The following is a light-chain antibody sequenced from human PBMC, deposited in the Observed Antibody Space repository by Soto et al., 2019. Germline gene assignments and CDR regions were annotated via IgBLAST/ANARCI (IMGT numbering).Light chain of an antibody. Sequence: ILLTQFPGTLFLSPGERATLSCRASQSVSSSYLAWYQQKPGQAPRLLIYGASSRATGIPDRFSGSGSGTDFTLTISSLEPEDFEVYYCQQRSNWRITFGQGTRLDIK. CDR3: QQRSNWRIT. CDR1: QSVSSSY. CDR2: GAS. J-gene: IGKJ5*01. V-gene: IGKV3D-20*02.